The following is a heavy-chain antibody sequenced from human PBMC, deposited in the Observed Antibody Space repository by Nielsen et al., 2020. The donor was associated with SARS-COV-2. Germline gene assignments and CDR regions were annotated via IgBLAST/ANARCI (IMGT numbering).Heavy chain of an antibody. V-gene: IGHV3-11*03. Sequence: GGSLRLSCTASGFTFSDSFMSWIRQAPGKGLEWVSYISGSGSYTNYADSLKGRFTISRDNAKNSLYLQMDSLRAEDTAFYYCARSGHCNGGICYFTEYFQDWGQGTLVTVPS. CDR3: ARSGHCNGGICYFTEYFQD. D-gene: IGHD2-15*01. J-gene: IGHJ1*01. CDR2: ISGSGSYT. CDR1: GFTFSDSF.